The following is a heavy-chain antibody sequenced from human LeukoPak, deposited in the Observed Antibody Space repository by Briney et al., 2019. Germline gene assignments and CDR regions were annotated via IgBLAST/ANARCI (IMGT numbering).Heavy chain of an antibody. V-gene: IGHV1-2*02. J-gene: IGHJ4*02. CDR2: INPNSGDT. CDR1: GYTFNKYY. Sequence: ASVKVSCKASGYTFNKYYIHWVRQAPGQGLEWMEWINPNSGDTKSAQKFQDRVTMTRDTSITTAYMELSRLESDDTAIYYCARVTPQFFDFWGQGTLVTVSS. D-gene: IGHD2-15*01. CDR3: ARVTPQFFDF.